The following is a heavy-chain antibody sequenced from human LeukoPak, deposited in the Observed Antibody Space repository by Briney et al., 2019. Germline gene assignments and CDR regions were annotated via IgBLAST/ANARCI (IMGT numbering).Heavy chain of an antibody. CDR1: GFSFSSYS. CDR2: ISSSSNYI. CDR3: ARDLGVIVHPSDY. J-gene: IGHJ4*02. Sequence: GGSLRLSCAASGFSFSSYSMKWVRQAPGKGLEWVSSISSSSNYIYYADSVKGRFTISRDNAKNSLYLQMNSLRAEDTAVYYCARDLGVIVHPSDYWGQGTLVTVSS. V-gene: IGHV3-21*01. D-gene: IGHD3-16*02.